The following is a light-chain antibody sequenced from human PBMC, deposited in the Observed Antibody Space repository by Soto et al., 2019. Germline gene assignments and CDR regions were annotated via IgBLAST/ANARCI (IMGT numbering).Light chain of an antibody. CDR1: SSDVGGYNY. J-gene: IGLJ1*01. CDR2: DVS. CDR3: CSYTTSNTRQIV. V-gene: IGLV2-14*01. Sequence: SALTQPASVSGSPGQSITISCTGTSSDVGGYNYVSWHQQQPGKAPKFMIYDVSNRPSGVSNRFSGSKSGNTASLTISGLQAEDEADYYCCSYTTSNTRQIVFGTGTKVTVL.